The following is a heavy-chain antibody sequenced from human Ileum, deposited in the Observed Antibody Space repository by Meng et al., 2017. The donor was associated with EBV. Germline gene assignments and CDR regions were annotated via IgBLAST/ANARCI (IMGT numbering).Heavy chain of an antibody. D-gene: IGHD2/OR15-2a*01. J-gene: IGHJ5*02. Sequence: QGLLWTAGAEVKKPVASVKVSCKDSGSTLIHYSIHSVRHAPGQGLEWMGWINAVNGNKKFSQTFQGRVSIRRSTSAITVYMAMSSLRSEDTSVYYCARDLRYGLKLLPYYSDPWGQGTLVTVSS. CDR3: ARDLRYGLKLLPYYSDP. CDR1: GSTLIHYS. V-gene: IGHV1-3*01. CDR2: INAVNGNK.